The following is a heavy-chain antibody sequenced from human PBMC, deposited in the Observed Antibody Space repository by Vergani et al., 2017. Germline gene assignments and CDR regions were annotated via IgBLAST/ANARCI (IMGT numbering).Heavy chain of an antibody. CDR3: ARDLGYSYARGHYYYYGMDV. CDR1: GGSISSSSYY. Sequence: QLQLQESGPGLVKPSETLSLPCTVSGGSISSSSYYWGWIRQPPGKGLEWIGSIYYSGSTYYNPSLKSRVTISVDTSKNQFSLKLSSVTAADTAVYYCARDLGYSYARGHYYYYGMDVWGQGTTVTVSS. CDR2: IYYSGST. V-gene: IGHV4-39*07. J-gene: IGHJ6*02. D-gene: IGHD5-18*01.